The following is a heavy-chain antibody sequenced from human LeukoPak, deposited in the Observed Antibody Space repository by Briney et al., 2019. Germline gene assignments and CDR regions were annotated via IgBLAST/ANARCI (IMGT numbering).Heavy chain of an antibody. D-gene: IGHD3-10*01. CDR1: CLSITRYY. CDR3: ASHFYGSGSHLPGGGVNWFDP. Sequence: AETLSLTCTVSCLSITRYYWSGLRQPPGRAGDWMGYIYYSWRTNYNPPLKRRVTTSLDTSKNQFALKLSSVTAADTAVYYCASHFYGSGSHLPGGGVNWFDPWGQGTLVTVSS. J-gene: IGHJ5*02. CDR2: IYYSWRT. V-gene: IGHV4-59*01.